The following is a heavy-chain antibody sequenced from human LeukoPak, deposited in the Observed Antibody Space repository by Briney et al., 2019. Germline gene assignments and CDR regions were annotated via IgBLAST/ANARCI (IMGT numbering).Heavy chain of an antibody. CDR3: ARDVILPGYFDY. D-gene: IGHD3-9*01. V-gene: IGHV3-48*01. J-gene: IGHJ4*02. Sequence: GGSLRLSCAASGFSLSSYSMTWARQTPGKGLEWISYISSSSTTIYYADSVQGRFTISRDNAKNSLYLQMNSLRAEDTAVYYCARDVILPGYFDYWGQGTLVTVSS. CDR1: GFSLSSYS. CDR2: ISSSSTTI.